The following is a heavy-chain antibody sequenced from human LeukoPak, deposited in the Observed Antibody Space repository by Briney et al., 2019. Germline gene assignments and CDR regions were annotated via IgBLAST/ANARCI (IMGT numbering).Heavy chain of an antibody. V-gene: IGHV5-51*01. CDR2: IYPGDSDT. Sequence: GESLKISCKGSGYSFTNYWIGWVRQMPGKGLEWMGIIYPGDSDTRYSPSFQGQVTISADKSISTAYLQWSSLKASDTAMYYCARIRITMVRGVITALDYWGQGTLVTVSS. J-gene: IGHJ4*02. CDR1: GYSFTNYW. D-gene: IGHD3-10*01. CDR3: ARIRITMVRGVITALDY.